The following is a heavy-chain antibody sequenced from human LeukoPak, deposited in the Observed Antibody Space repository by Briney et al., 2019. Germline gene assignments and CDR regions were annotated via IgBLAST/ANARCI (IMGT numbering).Heavy chain of an antibody. CDR3: ARDAYGSGKGYFDY. V-gene: IGHV1-18*01. CDR2: ISSYDGNT. Sequence: ASVKVSCKASGYTFTSYAMHWVRQAPGQRLEWMGWISSYDGNTKSVDKLQGRVTMTTDTSTSTAYMELRSLRSDDTAVYYCARDAYGSGKGYFDYWGQGTLVTVSS. J-gene: IGHJ4*02. CDR1: GYTFTSYA. D-gene: IGHD3-10*01.